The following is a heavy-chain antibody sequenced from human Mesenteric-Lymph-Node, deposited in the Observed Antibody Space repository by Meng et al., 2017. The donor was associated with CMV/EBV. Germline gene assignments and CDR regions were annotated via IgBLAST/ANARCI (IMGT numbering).Heavy chain of an antibody. CDR3: VSPMAGFLNLQYDFWSGPVDY. CDR1: SYA. CDR2: ISYDGSNK. D-gene: IGHD3-3*01. J-gene: IGHJ4*02. V-gene: IGHV3-30*04. Sequence: SYAMHWVRQAPGKGLEWVAVISYDGSNKYYADSVKGRFTISRDNSKNTLYLQMNSLRAEDTAVYYCVSPMAGFLNLQYDFWSGPVDYWGQGTLVTVSS.